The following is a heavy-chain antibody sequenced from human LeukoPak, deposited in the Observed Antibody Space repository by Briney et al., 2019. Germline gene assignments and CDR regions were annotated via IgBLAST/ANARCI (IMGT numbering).Heavy chain of an antibody. D-gene: IGHD4-17*01. CDR1: GFTFSSYS. CDR2: ISSSSSYI. Sequence: GGSLRLSCAASGFTFSSYSMNWVRQAPGKGLEWVSSISSSSSYIYYADSVKGRFTISRDNAKNSLYLQMNSLRAEDTALYYCAKDLYGDLSLVDYWGQGTLVTVSS. CDR3: AKDLYGDLSLVDY. V-gene: IGHV3-21*04. J-gene: IGHJ4*02.